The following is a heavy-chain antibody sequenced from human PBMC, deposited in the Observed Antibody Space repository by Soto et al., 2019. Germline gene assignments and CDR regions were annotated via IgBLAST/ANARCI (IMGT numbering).Heavy chain of an antibody. J-gene: IGHJ5*02. CDR2: ISYSGST. CDR3: AKHGGSGSYYIWFDP. CDR1: GDSISNYF. V-gene: IGHV4-59*08. D-gene: IGHD3-10*01. Sequence: PSETLSLTCTVSGDSISNYFWSWIRQPPGKGLDWIGFISYSGSTNYNPSLKNRVTMSVDTSKNQFSLKLSSVTAADTAVYYCAKHGGSGSYYIWFDPWGQGTLVTVS.